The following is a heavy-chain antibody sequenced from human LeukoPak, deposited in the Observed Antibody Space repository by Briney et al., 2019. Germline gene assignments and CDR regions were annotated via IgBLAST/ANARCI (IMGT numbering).Heavy chain of an antibody. Sequence: PGGSLRLSCAASGFTFSSYAMSWVRQAPGKGPEWVSAISGSGGSTYYADSVKGRFTISRDNSKNTLYLQMNSLRAEDTAVYYCVATVTILDYWGQGTLVTVSS. CDR1: GFTFSSYA. D-gene: IGHD4-17*01. V-gene: IGHV3-23*01. CDR2: ISGSGGST. CDR3: VATVTILDY. J-gene: IGHJ4*02.